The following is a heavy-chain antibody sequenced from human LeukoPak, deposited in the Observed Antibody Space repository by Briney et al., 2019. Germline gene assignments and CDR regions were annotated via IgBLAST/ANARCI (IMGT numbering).Heavy chain of an antibody. V-gene: IGHV4-59*08. CDR3: ARHFSATAAPLPFDY. D-gene: IGHD6-13*01. CDR1: GGSISSYY. Sequence: SETLSLTCTVSGGSISSYYWSWIRQPPGKGLEWIGYIFYGGSTNYNPSLQSRVSLSVDTSKNQFSLKLSSVTAADTAVYYCARHFSATAAPLPFDYWGRGTLVTVSS. CDR2: IFYGGST. J-gene: IGHJ4*02.